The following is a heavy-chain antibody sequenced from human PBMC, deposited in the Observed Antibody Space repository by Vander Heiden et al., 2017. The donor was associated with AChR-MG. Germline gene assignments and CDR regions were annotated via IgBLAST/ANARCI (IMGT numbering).Heavy chain of an antibody. J-gene: IGHJ4*02. CDR1: GGSISSSSYY. D-gene: IGHD3-9*01. CDR3: ARQGPDYDILAGYRAGATFDY. Sequence: QLQLQESGPGLVKPSETLSLTCTVSGGSISSSSYYWGWIRQPPGKGLEWIGSIYYSGSTYYNPSLKSRVTISVDTSKNQVSLKLSSVTAADTAVYYCARQGPDYDILAGYRAGATFDYWGQGTLVTVSS. CDR2: IYYSGST. V-gene: IGHV4-39*01.